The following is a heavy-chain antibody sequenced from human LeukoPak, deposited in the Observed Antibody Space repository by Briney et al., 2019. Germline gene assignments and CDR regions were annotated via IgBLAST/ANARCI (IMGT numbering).Heavy chain of an antibody. CDR1: GGSISSSSYY. V-gene: IGHV4-39*07. CDR2: IYYSGST. D-gene: IGHD3-10*01. J-gene: IGHJ1*01. Sequence: SETLSFTCTVSGGSISSSSYYWGWIRQPPGKGLEWIGSIYYSGSTYYNPSLKSRVTISVDTSKNQFSLKLSSVTAADTAVYYCARDRPMVRGVPAEYFQHWGQGTLVTVSS. CDR3: ARDRPMVRGVPAEYFQH.